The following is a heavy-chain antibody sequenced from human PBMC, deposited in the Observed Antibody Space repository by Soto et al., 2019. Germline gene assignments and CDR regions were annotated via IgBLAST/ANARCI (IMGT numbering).Heavy chain of an antibody. J-gene: IGHJ5*02. CDR1: GFTFSSYA. V-gene: IGHV3-30-3*01. D-gene: IGHD1-1*01. Sequence: QVQLVESGGGVVQPGRSLRLSCAASGFTFSSYAMHWVRQAPGKGLEWVAVISYDGSNKYYADSVKGRFTISRDNSKNTLYLQMNSLRAEDRAVYYCARDRTSISCTFDPWGQGTLVTVSS. CDR2: ISYDGSNK. CDR3: ARDRTSISCTFDP.